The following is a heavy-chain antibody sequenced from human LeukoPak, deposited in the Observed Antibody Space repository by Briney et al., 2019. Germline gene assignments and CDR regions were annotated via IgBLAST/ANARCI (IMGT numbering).Heavy chain of an antibody. Sequence: GGSLRLSCAASGFTFSSYAMSWVRQAPGKGLEWVSAISGSGGSTYYADSVKGRFTISRDNSKNTLYLQMNSQRAEDTAVYYCAKAPGAYCGGDCSVDYWGQGTLVTVSS. CDR1: GFTFSSYA. J-gene: IGHJ4*02. CDR3: AKAPGAYCGGDCSVDY. D-gene: IGHD2-21*01. CDR2: ISGSGGST. V-gene: IGHV3-23*01.